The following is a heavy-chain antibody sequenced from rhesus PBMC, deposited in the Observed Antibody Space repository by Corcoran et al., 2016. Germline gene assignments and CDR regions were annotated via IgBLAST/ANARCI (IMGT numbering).Heavy chain of an antibody. D-gene: IGHD4-29*01. Sequence: QVQLQESGPGLVKPSETLSLTCAVSGGSISDSYYWNWIRQPPGKGLEWLGNIYGSSGSTYYNPSLKSRVTISKDTSKNQFSLKLSSVTAADTAVYYCARDRYGSSYNEYYFDYWGQGVLVTVSS. V-gene: IGHV4S7*01. CDR3: ARDRYGSSYNEYYFDY. J-gene: IGHJ4*01. CDR2: IYGSSGST. CDR1: GGSISDSYY.